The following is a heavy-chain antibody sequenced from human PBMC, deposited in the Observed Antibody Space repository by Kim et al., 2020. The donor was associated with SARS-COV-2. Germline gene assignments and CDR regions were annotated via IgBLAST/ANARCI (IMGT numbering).Heavy chain of an antibody. V-gene: IGHV3-15*01. J-gene: IGHJ3*02. Sequence: GGSLRLSCAASGFTFSNAGMNWVRQAPGKGLEWVGRIKSNSNGGATGYAAPVRGRITIPSDDSKNTLHLQMISLKTEDTAEYYCTSDIGAYCACDI. CDR3: TSDIGAYCACDI. D-gene: IGHD3-16*01. CDR1: GFTFSNAG. CDR2: IKSNSNGGAT.